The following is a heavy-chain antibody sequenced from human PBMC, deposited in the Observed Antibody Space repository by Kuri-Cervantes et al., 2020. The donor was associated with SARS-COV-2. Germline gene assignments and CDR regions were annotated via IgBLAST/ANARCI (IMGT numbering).Heavy chain of an antibody. V-gene: IGHV4-59*01. CDR2: ISHSRGT. CDR3: TRALSYTGYSASYNWFDP. J-gene: IGHJ5*02. CDR1: GFTFSSYA. D-gene: IGHD1-26*01. Sequence: ESLKISCTASGFTFSSYAMSWVRQAPGKGLEWIGYISHSRGTNYNPSLKSRVTISRDTSKNQFSLKLTSVSAADTAVYYCTRALSYTGYSASYNWFDPWGQGTLVTVSS.